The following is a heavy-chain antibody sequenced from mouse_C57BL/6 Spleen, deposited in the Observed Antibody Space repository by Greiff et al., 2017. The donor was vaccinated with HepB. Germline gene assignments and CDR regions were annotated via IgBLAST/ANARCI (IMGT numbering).Heavy chain of an antibody. CDR1: GFTFSSYG. D-gene: IGHD2-3*01. Sequence: EVKLQESGGDLVKPGGSLKLSCAASGFTFSSYGMSWVRQTPDKRLEWVATISSGGSYTYYPDSVKGRFTISRDNAKNTLYLQMSSLKSEDTAMYYCARLHDGYPFAYWGQGTLVTVSA. CDR3: ARLHDGYPFAY. CDR2: ISSGGSYT. V-gene: IGHV5-6*01. J-gene: IGHJ3*01.